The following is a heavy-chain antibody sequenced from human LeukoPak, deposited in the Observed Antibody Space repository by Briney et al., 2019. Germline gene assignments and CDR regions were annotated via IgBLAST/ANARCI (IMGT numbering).Heavy chain of an antibody. CDR2: VHDDGDTK. CDR1: GFTFSSYY. J-gene: IGHJ4*02. D-gene: IGHD4-17*01. V-gene: IGHV3-30*02. Sequence: GTSLRLSCTTSGFTFSSYYMHWVRQAPGKGLEWVAVVHDDGDTKYYVDSVKGRFTISRDNSKNTLYLQMNSLRAEDTAVYYCAKDGNYGELDYWGQGTLVTVSS. CDR3: AKDGNYGELDY.